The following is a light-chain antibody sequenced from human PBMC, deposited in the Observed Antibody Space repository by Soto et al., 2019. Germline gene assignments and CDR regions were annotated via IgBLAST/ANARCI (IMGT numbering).Light chain of an antibody. Sequence: VLTQPPSASGTPGQRVTISCSGSSSNIGSNTVNWYQQLPGTAPKLLIYSNNQRPSGVPDRFSGSKSGTSASLAISGLQSEDEADYYCAAWDDSMNGTGGVGNGTKVTVL. CDR2: SNN. CDR3: AAWDDSMNGTGG. CDR1: SSNIGSNT. J-gene: IGLJ1*01. V-gene: IGLV1-44*01.